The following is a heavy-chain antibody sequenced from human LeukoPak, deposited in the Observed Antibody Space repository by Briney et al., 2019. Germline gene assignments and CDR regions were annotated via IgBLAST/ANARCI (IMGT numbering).Heavy chain of an antibody. V-gene: IGHV5-51*01. D-gene: IGHD6-13*01. CDR2: IYPGDSDT. Sequence: GESLKISCKGSGYSFTSYWIGWVRQMPGKGLEWIGIIYPGDSDTRYSPSFQGQVNISADKSISTAYLQWSSLKASDTAMYYCARQHSSSWYGSTYNWFDPWGQGTLVTVSS. CDR3: ARQHSSSWYGSTYNWFDP. CDR1: GYSFTSYW. J-gene: IGHJ5*02.